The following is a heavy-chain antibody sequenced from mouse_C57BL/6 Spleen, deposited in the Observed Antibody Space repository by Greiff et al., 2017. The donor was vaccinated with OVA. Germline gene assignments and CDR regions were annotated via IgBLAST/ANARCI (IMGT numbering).Heavy chain of an antibody. CDR2: IDPSDSYT. CDR1: GYTFTSYW. D-gene: IGHD4-1*01. J-gene: IGHJ4*01. CDR3: ANLGAMDY. V-gene: IGHV1-50*01. Sequence: QVQLQQPGAELVKPGASVKLSCKASGYTFTSYWMQWVKQRPGQGLEWIGEIDPSDSYTNYNQKFKGKATLTVDTSSSTAYMQLSSLTSEDSAVYYCANLGAMDYWGQGTSVTVSS.